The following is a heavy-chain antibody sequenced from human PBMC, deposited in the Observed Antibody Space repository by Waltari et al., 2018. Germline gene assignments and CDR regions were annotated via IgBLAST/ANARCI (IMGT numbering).Heavy chain of an antibody. CDR3: SGDRAIGLFFDY. V-gene: IGHV4-4*02. D-gene: IGHD2-2*01. Sequence: QVQLQESGQGLVKPSGTLSLTRAVSGDSISGNYWWSWVRQSPEKGLEWIGQVHHSGKTHYNPSLQSRITISVDKPKNQFSLTLNSVTGADTAVYYCSGDRAIGLFFDYWGRGTLVTVSS. CDR1: GDSISGNYW. CDR2: VHHSGKT. J-gene: IGHJ4*02.